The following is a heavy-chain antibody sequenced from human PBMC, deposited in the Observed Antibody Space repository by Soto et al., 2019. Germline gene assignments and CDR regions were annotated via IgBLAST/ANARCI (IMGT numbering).Heavy chain of an antibody. CDR3: ARDHYYDSSGYPGY. CDR2: IKQDGSEK. Sequence: GGSLRLSCAASGFTFCIYWMSWVRQAPGKGLEWVANIKQDGSEKYYVDSAKGRFTISRDNAKNSLYLQMNSLRAEDTAVYYCARDHYYDSSGYPGYWGQGTLVTVSS. D-gene: IGHD3-22*01. V-gene: IGHV3-7*01. J-gene: IGHJ4*02. CDR1: GFTFCIYW.